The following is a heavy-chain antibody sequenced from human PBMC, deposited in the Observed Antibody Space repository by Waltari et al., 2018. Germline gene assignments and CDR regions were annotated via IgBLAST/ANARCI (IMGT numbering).Heavy chain of an antibody. J-gene: IGHJ4*02. CDR2: RNQDGGET. CDR1: GFTFSTYW. Sequence: EVQLVESGGGLVQPGGSLTLSCAASGFTFSTYWMTWVRQAPGRELGWVANRNQDGGETYDVDSVKGRFTISRDSAKNSLYLQMNTLRAEDTAVYYCAQGGRDSSWYWREWGQGTLVTVSS. CDR3: AQGGRDSSWYWRE. D-gene: IGHD6-13*01. V-gene: IGHV3-7*01.